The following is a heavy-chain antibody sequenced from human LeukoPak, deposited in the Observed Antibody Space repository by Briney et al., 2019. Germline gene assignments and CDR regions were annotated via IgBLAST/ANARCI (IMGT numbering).Heavy chain of an antibody. Sequence: SGTLSLTCAVSGGSISSSNWWSWVRQPPGKGLEWIGEIYHSGSTNYNPSLKSRVTISVDKSKNQFSLKLSSVTAADTAVYYCARDETPYYYGSGSYYNEEGTWFDPWGQGTLVTVSS. CDR2: IYHSGST. CDR3: ARDETPYYYGSGSYYNEEGTWFDP. J-gene: IGHJ5*02. D-gene: IGHD3-10*01. V-gene: IGHV4-4*02. CDR1: GGSISSSNW.